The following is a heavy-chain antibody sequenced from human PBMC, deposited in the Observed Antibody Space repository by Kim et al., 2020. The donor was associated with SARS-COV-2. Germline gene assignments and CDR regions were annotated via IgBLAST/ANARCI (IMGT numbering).Heavy chain of an antibody. CDR2: IIPIFGTA. CDR1: GGTFSSYA. D-gene: IGHD6-6*01. V-gene: IGHV1-69*13. J-gene: IGHJ4*02. Sequence: SVKVSCKASGGTFSSYAISWVRQAPGQGLEWMGGIIPIFGTAYYAQKFQGRVTITADESTSTAYMELSSLRSEDTAVYYCARDRLWDSSSSFWDWYYFDYWGQGTLVTVSS. CDR3: ARDRLWDSSSSFWDWYYFDY.